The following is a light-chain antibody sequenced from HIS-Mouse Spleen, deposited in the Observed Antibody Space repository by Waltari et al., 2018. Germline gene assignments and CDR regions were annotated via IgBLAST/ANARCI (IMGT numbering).Light chain of an antibody. CDR3: QSYDSSNVV. V-gene: IGLV6-57*02. CDR2: EDN. Sequence: NFMLTQPHSVSESPGKTVTISCTGSSGSIASNYVQWYQQRPGSAPTTVIYEDNQRPSGVPERFSGSIDSSSNSASLTISGLKTEDEADYYCQSYDSSNVVFGGGTKLTVL. J-gene: IGLJ2*01. CDR1: SGSIASNY.